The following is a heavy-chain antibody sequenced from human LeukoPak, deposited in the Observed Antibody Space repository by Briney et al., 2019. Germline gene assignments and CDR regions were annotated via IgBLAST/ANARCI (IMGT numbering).Heavy chain of an antibody. CDR3: AREGLGPYSSSWYVYYYYYMDV. D-gene: IGHD6-13*01. Sequence: ASVKVSCKASGYTFTSYCMHWVRQAPGQGLEWMGIINPSGGSTSYTQKFQGRVTMTRDMSTSTVYMELSSLRSEDTAVYYCAREGLGPYSSSWYVYYYYYMDVWGKGTTVTVSS. CDR1: GYTFTSYC. V-gene: IGHV1-46*01. CDR2: INPSGGST. J-gene: IGHJ6*03.